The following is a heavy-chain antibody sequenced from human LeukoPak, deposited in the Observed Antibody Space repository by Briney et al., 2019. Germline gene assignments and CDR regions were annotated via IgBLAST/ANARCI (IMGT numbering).Heavy chain of an antibody. Sequence: PGGSLRLSCAASGFTFSDYYMSWVRQAPGKGLEWISYISGSGSTIYYADSVGGRFIISRDNAKNSLYLQMNSLTAEDTAVYYCARLVGDRTIYDYWGQGTLVTVSS. CDR2: ISGSGSTI. CDR1: GFTFSDYY. D-gene: IGHD1-26*01. V-gene: IGHV3-11*01. J-gene: IGHJ4*02. CDR3: ARLVGDRTIYDY.